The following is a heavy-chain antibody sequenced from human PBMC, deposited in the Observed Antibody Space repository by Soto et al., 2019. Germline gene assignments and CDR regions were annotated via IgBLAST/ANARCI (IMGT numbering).Heavy chain of an antibody. V-gene: IGHV4-59*11. CDR1: GASISSHF. CDR2: IYYSGST. D-gene: IGHD3-22*01. J-gene: IGHJ6*02. Sequence: QVQLQESGPRLVKPSGTLSLTCTIYGASISSHFWTWIRQPPGKGLESIGYIYYSGSTNYNPSLMSRVNITLDKSKRQYSLNLRSVTAADTPVYYCARTSRYYAIRVCGQGTTVIVSS. CDR3: ARTSRYYAIRV.